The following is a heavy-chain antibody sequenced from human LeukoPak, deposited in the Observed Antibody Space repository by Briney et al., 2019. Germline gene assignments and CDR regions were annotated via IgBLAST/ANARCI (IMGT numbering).Heavy chain of an antibody. J-gene: IGHJ4*02. V-gene: IGHV3-74*01. CDR3: AKDLSSSSSVVVVAAKHDY. D-gene: IGHD2-15*01. CDR1: VFTFSSYW. Sequence: PGGSLRLSCAASVFTFSSYWMHWVRQAPGRGLVWVSRINSDGSIRNYVDSVKGRFTISRDNSKNTLYLQMNSLRAEDTAVYYCAKDLSSSSSVVVVAAKHDYWGQGTLVTVSS. CDR2: INSDGSIR.